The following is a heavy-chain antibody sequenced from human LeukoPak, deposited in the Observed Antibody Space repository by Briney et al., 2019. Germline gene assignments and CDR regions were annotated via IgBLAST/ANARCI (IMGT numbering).Heavy chain of an antibody. Sequence: SQTLSLTCTVSGGSISSGGYCWSWIRQHPGKGLEWTGCIYNSGNTYYNPSLRSRVTISVDTSKNQFSLKLTSVTAADTAVYYCARGARGNHAILTGYGQARAFDIWGQGTMVTVSS. D-gene: IGHD3-9*01. J-gene: IGHJ3*02. V-gene: IGHV4-31*03. CDR1: GGSISSGGYC. CDR3: ARGARGNHAILTGYGQARAFDI. CDR2: IYNSGNT.